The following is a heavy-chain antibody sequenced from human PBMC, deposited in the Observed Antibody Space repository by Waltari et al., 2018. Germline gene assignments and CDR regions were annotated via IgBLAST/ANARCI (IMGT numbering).Heavy chain of an antibody. V-gene: IGHV3-23*01. Sequence: VQLLESGGGLVQPGGSLRLSCAASGFTFSTHSMTWVRQAPGRGLKWVSSISHNGGDTYYADSVKGRFTISRDNSKNTLYLQMNSLRAEDTAIYYCTKDRNNVANALDFWGQGTVVTVSS. D-gene: IGHD5-12*01. CDR2: ISHNGGDT. J-gene: IGHJ3*01. CDR1: GFTFSTHS. CDR3: TKDRNNVANALDF.